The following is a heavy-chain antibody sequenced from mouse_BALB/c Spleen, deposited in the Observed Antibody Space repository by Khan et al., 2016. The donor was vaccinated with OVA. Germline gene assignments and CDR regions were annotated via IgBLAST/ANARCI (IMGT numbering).Heavy chain of an antibody. J-gene: IGHJ2*01. CDR3: ARGNYYGYYFDY. CDR1: GYSFTSGYA. Sequence: EVQLVETGPGLVKPSQSLSLTCTVTGYSFTSGYAHYVRQPPGRNQEWWVGFISYSGVTYYTPTIKSRISITRDTSKNQFFLQMNCVTTEDTATYYCARGNYYGYYFDYWGRGTTLTVSS. V-gene: IGHV3-2*02. D-gene: IGHD1-1*01. CDR2: ISYSGVT.